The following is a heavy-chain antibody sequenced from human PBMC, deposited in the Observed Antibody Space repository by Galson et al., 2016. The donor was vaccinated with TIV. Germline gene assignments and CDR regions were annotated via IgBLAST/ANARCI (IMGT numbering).Heavy chain of an antibody. J-gene: IGHJ4*02. CDR1: GDSVNNGYY. V-gene: IGHV4-38-2*01. CDR2: INHSGST. CDR3: ARVGAVFGVARLTYLDF. Sequence: SETLSLTCAVSGDSVNNGYYWGWIRQPPGKGLEWIGKINHSGSTNYSPSLKSRITMSVDTSKSQFSLKLTSVTAADTAVYFCARVGAVFGVARLTYLDFWGQGTLVTVSS. D-gene: IGHD3-3*01.